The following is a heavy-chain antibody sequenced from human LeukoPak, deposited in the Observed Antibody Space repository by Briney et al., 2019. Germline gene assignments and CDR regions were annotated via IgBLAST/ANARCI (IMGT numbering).Heavy chain of an antibody. J-gene: IGHJ4*02. Sequence: GGSLRLSCTASRFTFSNAWMSWVRQAPGKGLEWAGRIKSKVDGGTTDYAAPVKGRFTISRDDSKNTLYLQMSSLKIEDTAVYYCTTVTMIVVRPDYWGQGTLVTVSS. V-gene: IGHV3-15*01. CDR2: IKSKVDGGTT. CDR1: RFTFSNAW. D-gene: IGHD3-22*01. CDR3: TTVTMIVVRPDY.